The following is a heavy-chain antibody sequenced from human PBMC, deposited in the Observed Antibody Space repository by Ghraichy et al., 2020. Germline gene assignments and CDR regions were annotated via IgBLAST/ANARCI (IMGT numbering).Heavy chain of an antibody. Sequence: GGSLRLSCAASGFTVSSNYMSWVRQAPGKGLEWVSVIYSGGSTYYADSVKGRFTISRDNSKNTLYLQMNSLRAEDTVVYYCARDLMVRGDRDYWGQGTLVTVSS. CDR3: ARDLMVRGDRDY. V-gene: IGHV3-66*02. D-gene: IGHD3-10*01. CDR1: GFTVSSNY. J-gene: IGHJ4*02. CDR2: IYSGGST.